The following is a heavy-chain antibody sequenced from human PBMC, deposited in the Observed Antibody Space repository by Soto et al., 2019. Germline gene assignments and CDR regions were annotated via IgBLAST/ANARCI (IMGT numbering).Heavy chain of an antibody. V-gene: IGHV2-5*05. CDR1: GFSLSTSGVG. CDR3: AHKGGRGAGMDV. Sequence: QITLKESGPTLVKPTQTLTLTCTFSGFSLSTSGVGVAWIRQSPGKALEWLALIYWYDDERYGPSLKTRLTITKDTSKNQVVLTMNNMDPVDTATYYCAHKGGRGAGMDVWGQGTTVTVSS. J-gene: IGHJ6*02. CDR2: IYWYDDE. D-gene: IGHD2-15*01.